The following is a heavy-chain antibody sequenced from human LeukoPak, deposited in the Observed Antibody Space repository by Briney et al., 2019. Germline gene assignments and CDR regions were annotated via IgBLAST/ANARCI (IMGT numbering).Heavy chain of an antibody. CDR1: GGSITSYY. Sequence: SETLSLTCTVSGGSITSYYWTWLRQPPGKGLEWIGYIYYSGSPKFNPSLKSRVTISVDTSKNQFSLKLSSVTAADTAVYYCARQAVQLGWPIDYWGQGTLVTVSS. CDR2: IYYSGSP. V-gene: IGHV4-59*08. D-gene: IGHD1-1*01. CDR3: ARQAVQLGWPIDY. J-gene: IGHJ4*02.